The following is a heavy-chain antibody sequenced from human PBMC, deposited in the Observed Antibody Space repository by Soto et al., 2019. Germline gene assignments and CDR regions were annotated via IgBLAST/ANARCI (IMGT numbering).Heavy chain of an antibody. CDR3: ARAKAPLYSSSWYWFDP. Sequence: SETLSLTCTVSGGSISSGDYYWSWVRQPPGKGLEWIGEIYHSGSTNYNPSLKSRVTISVDKSKNQFSLKLSSVTTADTAVYYCARAKAPLYSSSWYWFDPWGQGTLVTVSS. V-gene: IGHV4-4*02. CDR2: IYHSGST. CDR1: GGSISSGDYY. D-gene: IGHD6-13*01. J-gene: IGHJ5*02.